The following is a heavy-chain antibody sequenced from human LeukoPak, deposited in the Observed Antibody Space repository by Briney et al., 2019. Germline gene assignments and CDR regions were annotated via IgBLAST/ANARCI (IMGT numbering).Heavy chain of an antibody. CDR1: GGSISSYY. CDR3: ARGFGVVKGSFDY. CDR2: INHSGST. J-gene: IGHJ4*02. V-gene: IGHV4-34*01. Sequence: SSETLSLTCTVSGGSISSYYWSWIRQPPGKGLEWIGEINHSGSTNYNPSLKSRVTISVDTSKNQFSLKLSSVTAADTAVYYCARGFGVVKGSFDYWGQGTLVTVSS. D-gene: IGHD3-3*01.